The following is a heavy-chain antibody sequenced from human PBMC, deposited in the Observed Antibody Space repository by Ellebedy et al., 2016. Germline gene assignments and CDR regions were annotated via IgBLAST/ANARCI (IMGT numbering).Heavy chain of an antibody. V-gene: IGHV4-61*02. J-gene: IGHJ4*02. D-gene: IGHD3-16*01. CDR3: ATLTIPGGSDS. CDR1: GGSINSGAFY. Sequence: LRLSXTVSGGSINSGAFYWTWVRQPAGKGLEWIGRIYTSGTPNYNPSLKSRVTMSIDTSNNRFSLRLTSVTAADTAVYYCATLTIPGGSDSWGQGTLVTVSS. CDR2: IYTSGTP.